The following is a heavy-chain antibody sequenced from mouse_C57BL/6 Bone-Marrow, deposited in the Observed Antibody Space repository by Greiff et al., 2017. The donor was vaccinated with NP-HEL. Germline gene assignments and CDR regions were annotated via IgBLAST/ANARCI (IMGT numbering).Heavy chain of an antibody. CDR2: INPGSGGT. CDR1: GYAFTNYL. J-gene: IGHJ3*01. Sequence: VKLQESGAELVRPGTSVKVSCKASGYAFTNYLIEWVKQRPGQGLEWIGVINPGSGGTNYNEKFKGKATLTADKSSSTAYMQLSSLTSEDSAVYFCARHPCAYWGQGTLVTVSA. CDR3: ARHPCAY. V-gene: IGHV1-54*01.